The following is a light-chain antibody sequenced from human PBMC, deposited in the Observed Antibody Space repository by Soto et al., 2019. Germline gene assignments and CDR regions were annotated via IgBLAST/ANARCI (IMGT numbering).Light chain of an antibody. CDR1: QTLLFGSNNKNY. V-gene: IGKV4-1*01. CDR3: QQYYTTPRWT. J-gene: IGKJ1*01. CDR2: SAS. Sequence: DIVMTQSPDSLAVSLGERATINCKSSQTLLFGSNNKNYLAWYQQKPGQPPKLLIYSASTRESGVPDRFSGSGSGTDFTLTISSLQAADVAVYYCQQYYTTPRWTFDQGTKVEIK.